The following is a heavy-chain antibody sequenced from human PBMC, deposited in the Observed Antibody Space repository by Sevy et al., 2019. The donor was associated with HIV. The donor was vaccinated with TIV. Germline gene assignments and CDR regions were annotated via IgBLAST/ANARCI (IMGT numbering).Heavy chain of an antibody. D-gene: IGHD3-3*01. Sequence: SETLSLTCSVSGGSISSHYWSWIRQPAGEGLEWIGRIDTSGGTNYNPSLKTRVTMSIVTSKNQFSLRLRSVTAADTAVYYCARYNFWSGHYDYFDYWGPGALVTVSS. CDR2: IDTSGGT. CDR1: GGSISSHY. CDR3: ARYNFWSGHYDYFDY. V-gene: IGHV4-4*07. J-gene: IGHJ4*02.